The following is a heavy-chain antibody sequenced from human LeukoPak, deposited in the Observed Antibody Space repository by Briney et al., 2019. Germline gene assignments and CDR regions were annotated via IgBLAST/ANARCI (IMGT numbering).Heavy chain of an antibody. V-gene: IGHV1-18*01. D-gene: IGHD3-10*01. CDR1: GYTFTICG. CDR3: ARRFITMVRGEIFDY. Sequence: ASVKLSCTASGYTFTICGISWVRQAPGQGLEWMGWISAYNGNTNYAQKLQGRVTMTTDTSTSTAYMELRSLRSDDTAVYYCARRFITMVRGEIFDYWGQGTLVTVSS. CDR2: ISAYNGNT. J-gene: IGHJ4*02.